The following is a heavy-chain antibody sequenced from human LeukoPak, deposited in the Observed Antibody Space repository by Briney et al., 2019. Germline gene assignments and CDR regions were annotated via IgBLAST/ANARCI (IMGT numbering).Heavy chain of an antibody. CDR3: ARGTIYSPRGEDF. Sequence: GGTLRLSCAASGITVRSNYMSWIRQAPGKGQEWVSVIYSGGTTFYADSVKGRFTISRDNSNNTVYLRMNSLRAEDTAVYYCARGTIYSPRGEDFWGQGTLVTVSS. CDR2: IYSGGTT. V-gene: IGHV3-53*01. CDR1: GITVRSNY. D-gene: IGHD5-12*01. J-gene: IGHJ4*02.